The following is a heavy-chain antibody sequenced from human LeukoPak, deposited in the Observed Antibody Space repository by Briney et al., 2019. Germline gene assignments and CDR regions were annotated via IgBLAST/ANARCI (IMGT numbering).Heavy chain of an antibody. V-gene: IGHV3-30*18. D-gene: IGHD3-22*01. J-gene: IGHJ4*02. CDR3: AKGEYYYDSSGYYLFDY. CDR1: GFTFSSYG. Sequence: GGCLRLSCAASGFTFSSYGMHCVPGAPGKGLGCGAVISYDGSNKYYADSVRGRFAISRDNSKNTLYLQKSSLRAENTALYYCAKGEYYYDSSGYYLFDYWGRGTLVTLP. CDR2: ISYDGSNK.